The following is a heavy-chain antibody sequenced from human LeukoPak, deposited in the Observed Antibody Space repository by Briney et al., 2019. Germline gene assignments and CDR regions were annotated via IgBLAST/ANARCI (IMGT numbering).Heavy chain of an antibody. J-gene: IGHJ6*02. Sequence: GGSLRLSCAASGFTVSSNYMSWVRQAPGKGLEWVSVIAGGGNTYYADSVKGRFTISRDNSKNTLYLQMNSLRAEDTAVFYCAGRGGGYYYGMDVWGQGTTVTVSS. CDR1: GFTVSSNY. V-gene: IGHV3-66*01. CDR3: AGRGGGYYYGMDV. CDR2: IAGGGNT. D-gene: IGHD3-16*01.